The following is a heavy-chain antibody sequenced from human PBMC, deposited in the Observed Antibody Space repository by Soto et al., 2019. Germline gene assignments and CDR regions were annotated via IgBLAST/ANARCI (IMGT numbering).Heavy chain of an antibody. V-gene: IGHV1-18*01. CDR2: ISAYTGNT. CDR3: ARASPDTSGYQNAFDV. Sequence: ASVKVSCKASGFIFTSYGISWVRQAPGQGLEWMGWISAYTGNTNYAQKVQGRVTMTTDTHKSTAYMERRSLRSDDTAVYYCARASPDTSGYQNAFDVWGQATMVTVAS. D-gene: IGHD3-22*01. J-gene: IGHJ3*01. CDR1: GFIFTSYG.